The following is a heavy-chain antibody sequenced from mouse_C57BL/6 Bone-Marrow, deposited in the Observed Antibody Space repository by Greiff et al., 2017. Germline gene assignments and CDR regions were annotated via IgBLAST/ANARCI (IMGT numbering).Heavy chain of an antibody. CDR3: AYYDYDYFDY. CDR1: GYAFSSYW. Sequence: QVHVKQSGAELVKPGASVKISCKASGYAFSSYWMNWVKQRPGKGLEWIGQIYPGDGDTNYNGKFKGKATLTADKSSSTAYMQLSSLTSEDSAVYFCAYYDYDYFDYWGQGTTLTVSS. J-gene: IGHJ2*01. D-gene: IGHD2-4*01. V-gene: IGHV1-80*01. CDR2: IYPGDGDT.